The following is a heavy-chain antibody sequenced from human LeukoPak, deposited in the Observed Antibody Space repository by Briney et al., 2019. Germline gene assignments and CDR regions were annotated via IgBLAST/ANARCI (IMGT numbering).Heavy chain of an antibody. V-gene: IGHV1-2*02. D-gene: IGHD2-15*01. CDR3: ARENGAYCSGGSCYDAFDI. CDR1: GYTFTGYY. Sequence: GASVKVSCKASGYTFTGYYMHWVRQAPGQGLEWMGWINPNSGGTNYAQKFQGRVTMTRDTSISTTSMELSGPRSDDTAVYYCARENGAYCSGGSCYDAFDIWGQGTMVTVSS. J-gene: IGHJ3*02. CDR2: INPNSGGT.